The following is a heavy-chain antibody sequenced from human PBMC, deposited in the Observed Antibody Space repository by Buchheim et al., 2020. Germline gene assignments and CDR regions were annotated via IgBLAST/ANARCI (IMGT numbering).Heavy chain of an antibody. CDR2: ITIGGDT. V-gene: IGHV3-23*01. Sequence: EVQLLESGGGLVQPGGSLRLSCVASGFTFSKHDMNWVRQAPGKGPQWVSGITIGGDTYYADAVKGRVTISSDNYKDTLYLQMNSLRAEDTAIYYCANLQLPSNWGQGTL. J-gene: IGHJ4*02. D-gene: IGHD1-1*01. CDR3: ANLQLPSN. CDR1: GFTFSKHD.